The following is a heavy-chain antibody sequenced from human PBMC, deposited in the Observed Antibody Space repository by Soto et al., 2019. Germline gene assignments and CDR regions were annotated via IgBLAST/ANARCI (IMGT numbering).Heavy chain of an antibody. CDR3: ARGSNYDHGGLAH. CDR2: IYHSGGT. Sequence: WTWIRQHPGKVLEWIGYIYHSGGTFYNPSLESRLTISVDTSKNQFSLDLRSVTAADTAVYYCARGSNYDHGGLAHWGQGTLVAVSS. V-gene: IGHV4-31*02. J-gene: IGHJ4*02. D-gene: IGHD3-3*01.